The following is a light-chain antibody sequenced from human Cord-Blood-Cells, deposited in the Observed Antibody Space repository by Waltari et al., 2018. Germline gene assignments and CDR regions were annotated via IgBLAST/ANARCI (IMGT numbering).Light chain of an antibody. V-gene: IGKV3-11*01. Sequence: IVLTQSPATLSLSPGERATLSCRASQSVSSHLAWYQQKPGQAPRPLIHDASNRATGIPARFSGSGSGTDFTLTISSLEPEDFAVYYCQQRSNWPPFTFGPGTKVDIK. CDR3: QQRSNWPPFT. J-gene: IGKJ3*01. CDR1: QSVSSH. CDR2: DAS.